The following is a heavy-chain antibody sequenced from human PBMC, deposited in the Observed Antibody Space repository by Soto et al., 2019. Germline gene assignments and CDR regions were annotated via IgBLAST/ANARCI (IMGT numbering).Heavy chain of an antibody. CDR2: IWYDGSNK. V-gene: IGHV3-33*01. CDR1: RFTFSSYG. CDR3: ARDLMYSSGWYDLDY. D-gene: IGHD6-19*01. Sequence: QVQLVESGGGVVQPGRSLRLSCAASRFTFSSYGMHWVRQAPGKGLEWVAVIWYDGSNKYYADSVKGRFTISRDNSKNTLYLQMNSLRAEDTAVYYCARDLMYSSGWYDLDYWGQGTLVTVSS. J-gene: IGHJ4*02.